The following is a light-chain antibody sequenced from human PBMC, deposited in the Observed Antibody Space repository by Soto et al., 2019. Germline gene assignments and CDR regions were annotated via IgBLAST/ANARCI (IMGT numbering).Light chain of an antibody. J-gene: IGKJ2*01. CDR2: GTS. Sequence: EIVLTQSPGTLSLSPGDRATLSCRASQSVDSNYLAWYHQKPGQAPRLVIYGTSSRATGIPDRFSGSGSGTDFTLTISRLEPEDFAVYYCQQCASSPYTFGQGTKLEI. CDR1: QSVDSNY. V-gene: IGKV3-20*01. CDR3: QQCASSPYT.